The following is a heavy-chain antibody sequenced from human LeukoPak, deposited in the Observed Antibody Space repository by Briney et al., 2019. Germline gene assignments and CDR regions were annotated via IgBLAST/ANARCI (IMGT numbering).Heavy chain of an antibody. J-gene: IGHJ5*02. Sequence: PGGSLRLSCAASGFTFSSYAMSWVRQAPGRGLEWVANINQAGSEKHYVDSVEGRFTISRDNAKNSLYLQMNSLRAEDTAVYYCAKDRRYSTTWANRGGFDPWGQGTLVTVSS. CDR2: INQAGSEK. V-gene: IGHV3-7*03. D-gene: IGHD6-13*01. CDR3: AKDRRYSTTWANRGGFDP. CDR1: GFTFSSYA.